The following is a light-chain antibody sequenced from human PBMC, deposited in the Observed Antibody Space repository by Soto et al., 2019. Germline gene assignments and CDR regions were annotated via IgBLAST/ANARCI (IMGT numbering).Light chain of an antibody. CDR2: DVS. V-gene: IGLV2-14*03. CDR3: SSYTSTSFVA. J-gene: IGLJ2*01. CDR1: SNDVGGYNF. Sequence: QSALTQPASVSGSPGQSITISCTGTSNDVGGYNFVSWYRQNPGKAPELVIYDVSNRPSGVSNRFSGSKSGNTASLIISGLQAGDEADYYCSSYTSTSFVAFGGGTKVTVL.